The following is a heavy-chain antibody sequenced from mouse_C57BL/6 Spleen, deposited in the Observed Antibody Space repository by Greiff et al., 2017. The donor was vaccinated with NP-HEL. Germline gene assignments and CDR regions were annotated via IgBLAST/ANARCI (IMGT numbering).Heavy chain of an antibody. V-gene: IGHV5-4*01. D-gene: IGHD1-1*01. Sequence: EVQLQESGGGLVKPGGSLKLSCAASGFTFSSYAMSWVRQTPEKRLEWVATISDGGSYTYYPDNVKGRFTISRDNAKNNLYLQMSHLKSEDTAMYYCARGNYGSSEWYFDVWGTGTTVTVSS. J-gene: IGHJ1*03. CDR3: ARGNYGSSEWYFDV. CDR1: GFTFSSYA. CDR2: ISDGGSYT.